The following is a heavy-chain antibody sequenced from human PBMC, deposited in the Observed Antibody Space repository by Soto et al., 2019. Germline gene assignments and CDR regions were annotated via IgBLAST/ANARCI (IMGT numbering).Heavy chain of an antibody. CDR3: ARVQPGVVTPYYFYY. V-gene: IGHV4-59*01. CDR1: GGSISSYY. J-gene: IGHJ4*02. D-gene: IGHD3-3*01. CDR2: IYYSGST. Sequence: PSETLSLTCTVSGGSISSYYWSWIRQPPGKGLEWIGYIYYSGSTNYNPSLKSRVTISVDTSKNQFSLKLSSVTAADTAVYYCARVQPGVVTPYYFYYWGQGTLVTVSS.